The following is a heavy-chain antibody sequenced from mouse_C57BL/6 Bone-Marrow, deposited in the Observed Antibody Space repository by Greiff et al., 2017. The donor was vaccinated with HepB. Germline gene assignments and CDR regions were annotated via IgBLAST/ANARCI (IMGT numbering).Heavy chain of an antibody. CDR2: INYDGSST. CDR1: GFTFSDYY. J-gene: IGHJ1*03. Sequence: EVHLVESEGGLVQPGSSMKLSCTASGFTFSDYYMAWVRQVPEKCLEWVANINYDGSSTYYLDSLKSRFIISRDNAKNILYLQMSSLKSEDTATYYCARDFYYGSTFDVWGTGTTVTVSS. D-gene: IGHD1-1*01. V-gene: IGHV5-16*01. CDR3: ARDFYYGSTFDV.